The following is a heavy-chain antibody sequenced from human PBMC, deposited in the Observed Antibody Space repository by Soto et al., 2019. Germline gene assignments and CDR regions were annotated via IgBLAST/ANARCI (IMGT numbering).Heavy chain of an antibody. CDR3: ARELFGYDGFIDY. J-gene: IGHJ4*02. CDR2: ISSSSSTI. D-gene: IGHD5-12*01. V-gene: IGHV3-48*01. Sequence: GGSLRLSCAASGFTFSSYSMNWVRQAPGKGLEWVSYISSSSSTIYYADSVKGRFTISRDNAKNSLYLQMNSLRAEDTAVYYCARELFGYDGFIDYWGQGTLVTVSS. CDR1: GFTFSSYS.